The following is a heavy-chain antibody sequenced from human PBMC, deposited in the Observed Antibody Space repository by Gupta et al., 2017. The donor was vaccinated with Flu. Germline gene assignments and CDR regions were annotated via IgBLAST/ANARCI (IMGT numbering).Heavy chain of an antibody. CDR2: INHSGST. Sequence: GLEWIGEINHSGSTNYNPSLKSRVTISVDTSKNQFSLKLSSVTAADTAVYYCARGLFWSGRHPFYYYYYYMDVWAKGPRSPSP. D-gene: IGHD3-3*01. V-gene: IGHV4-34*01. J-gene: IGHJ6*03. CDR3: ARGLFWSGRHPFYYYYYYMDV.